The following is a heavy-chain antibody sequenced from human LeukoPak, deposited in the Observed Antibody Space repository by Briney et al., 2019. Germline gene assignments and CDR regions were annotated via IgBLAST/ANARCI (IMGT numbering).Heavy chain of an antibody. D-gene: IGHD6-19*01. J-gene: IGHJ4*02. CDR3: AKAGPSIAVAGTGGDY. CDR2: ISGSGGST. Sequence: GRSLRLSCAASGFTFSSYWMSWVRQAPGKGLEWVSAISGSGGSTYYADSVKGRFTISRDNSKNTLYLQMNSLRAEDTAVYYCAKAGPSIAVAGTGGDYWGQGTLVTVSS. CDR1: GFTFSSYW. V-gene: IGHV3-23*01.